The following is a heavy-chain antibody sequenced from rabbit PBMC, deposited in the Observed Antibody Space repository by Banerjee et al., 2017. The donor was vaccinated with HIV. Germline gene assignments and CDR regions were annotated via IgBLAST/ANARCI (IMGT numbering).Heavy chain of an antibody. CDR2: VYGGASDNT. D-gene: IGHD6-1*01. CDR3: VREYADDAGYGYGSFNL. Sequence: QSLEESGGDLVKPEGSLTLTCTASGFSFSSSYYMCWVRQAPGKGLEWVACVYGGASDNTYYASWAKGRFTISKTSSTMVTLQMTSLSAADTATYFCVREYADDAGYGYGSFNLWGPGTLVTVS. V-gene: IGHV1S40*01. J-gene: IGHJ4*01. CDR1: GFSFSSSYY.